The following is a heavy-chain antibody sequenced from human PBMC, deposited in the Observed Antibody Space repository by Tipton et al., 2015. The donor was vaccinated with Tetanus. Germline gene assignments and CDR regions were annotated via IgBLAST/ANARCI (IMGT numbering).Heavy chain of an antibody. CDR3: AKDISAAGTWAFDY. CDR1: GFTFDDYA. V-gene: IGHV3-9*01. D-gene: IGHD6-13*01. J-gene: IGHJ4*02. CDR2: ISWNSCSI. Sequence: SLRLSCAASGFTFDDYAMHWVRQAPGKGLEWVSGISWNSCSIGYADSVKGRFTISRDNAKNSLYLQMNSLRAEDTALYYCAKDISAAGTWAFDYWGQGTLVTVSS.